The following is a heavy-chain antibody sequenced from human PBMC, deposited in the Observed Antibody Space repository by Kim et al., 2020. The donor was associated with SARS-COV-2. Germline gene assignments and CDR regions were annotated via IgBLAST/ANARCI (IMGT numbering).Heavy chain of an antibody. J-gene: IGHJ4*02. CDR3: AREPQGAAYYDYVWGSYRYNYYFDY. CDR2: INSDGSST. CDR1: GFTFSSYW. D-gene: IGHD3-16*02. Sequence: GGSLRLSCAASGFTFSSYWMHWVRQAPGKGLVWVSRINSDGSSTSYADSVKGRFTISRDNAKNTLYLQMNSLRAEDTAVYYCAREPQGAAYYDYVWGSYRYNYYFDYWGQGTLVTVSS. V-gene: IGHV3-74*01.